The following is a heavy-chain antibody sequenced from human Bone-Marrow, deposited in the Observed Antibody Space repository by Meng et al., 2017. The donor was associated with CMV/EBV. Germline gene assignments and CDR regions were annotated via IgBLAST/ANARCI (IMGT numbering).Heavy chain of an antibody. V-gene: IGHV1-69*02. CDR2: IIPILGIA. Sequence: SVKVSCKASGGTFSSYTISWVRQAPGQGLEWMGRIIPILGIANYAQKFQGRVTITADKSTSTAYMELSSLRSEDTAVYYCAISSKPLQLWFSHFDYWGQRTLVAASS. J-gene: IGHJ4*02. CDR1: GGTFSSYT. CDR3: AISSKPLQLWFSHFDY. D-gene: IGHD5-18*01.